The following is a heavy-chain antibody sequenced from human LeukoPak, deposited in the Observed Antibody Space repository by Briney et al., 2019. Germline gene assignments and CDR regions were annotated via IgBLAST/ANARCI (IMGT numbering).Heavy chain of an antibody. J-gene: IGHJ4*02. CDR2: ISYDGSNK. D-gene: IGHD3-10*01. CDR1: GFTFSSYA. V-gene: IGHV3-30*04. CDR3: ARDRYYYGSGSYFDY. Sequence: GGSLRLSCAASGFTFSSYAVHWVRQAPGKGLEWVAVISYDGSNKYYADSVKGRFTISRDNSKNTLYLQMNSLRAEDTAVYYCARDRYYYGSGSYFDYWGQGTLVTVSS.